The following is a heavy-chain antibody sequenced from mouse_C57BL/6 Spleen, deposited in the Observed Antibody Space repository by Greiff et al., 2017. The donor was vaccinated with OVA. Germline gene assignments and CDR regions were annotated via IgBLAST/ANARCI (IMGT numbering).Heavy chain of an antibody. CDR3: ARRFYYYGSSQYYYAMDY. CDR1: GYTLTSYW. Sequence: VQLQQPGAELVMPGASVKLSCKASGYTLTSYWMHWVKQRPGQGLEWIGEIDPSDSYTNYNQKFKGKSTLTVDKSSSTAYMQLSSLTSEDSAVYYCARRFYYYGSSQYYYAMDYWGQGTSVTVSS. V-gene: IGHV1-69*01. J-gene: IGHJ4*01. D-gene: IGHD1-1*01. CDR2: IDPSDSYT.